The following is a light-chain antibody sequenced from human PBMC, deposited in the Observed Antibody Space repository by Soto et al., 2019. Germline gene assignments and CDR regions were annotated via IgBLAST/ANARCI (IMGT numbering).Light chain of an antibody. CDR2: ATS. CDR1: ETIGNY. V-gene: IGKV1-39*01. J-gene: IGKJ2*01. Sequence: IQMTQSPSSLSAAVGDRVTISCRTSETIGNYVNWYQHRPGKAPNLLISATSFLQSGVPSRFSGNVSGTHFTRTINNLQPEDFGTYYCHLTHNTLIYTFGQGTKVEIK. CDR3: HLTHNTLIYT.